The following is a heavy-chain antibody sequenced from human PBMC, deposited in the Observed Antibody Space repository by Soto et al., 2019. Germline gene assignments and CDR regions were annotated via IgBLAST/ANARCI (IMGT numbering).Heavy chain of an antibody. J-gene: IGHJ6*03. CDR3: ARGSRGYSGYDASRVLVGEAGYYSYYMDV. CDR2: INHSGST. CDR1: GGSFSGYY. Sequence: SETLSLTCAVYGGSFSGYYWSWIRQPPGKGLEWIGEINHSGSTNYNPSLKSRVTISVDTSKNQFSLKLSSVTAADTAVYYCARGSRGYSGYDASRVLVGEAGYYSYYMDVWGKGPTVTVS. D-gene: IGHD5-12*01. V-gene: IGHV4-34*01.